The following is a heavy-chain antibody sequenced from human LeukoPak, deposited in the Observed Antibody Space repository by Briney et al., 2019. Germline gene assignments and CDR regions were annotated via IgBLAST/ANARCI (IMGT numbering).Heavy chain of an antibody. V-gene: IGHV3-30*18. CDR3: AKGASGYSYGYDPFDY. Sequence: QPGGSLRLSCAASGFTFNNFGMHWVRQAPGKGLEWVAVISYDGSNKYYADSVKGRFTISRDNSKNTLYLQMNSLRAEDTAVYYCAKGASGYSYGYDPFDYWGQGTLVTVSS. CDR1: GFTFNNFG. D-gene: IGHD5-18*01. CDR2: ISYDGSNK. J-gene: IGHJ4*02.